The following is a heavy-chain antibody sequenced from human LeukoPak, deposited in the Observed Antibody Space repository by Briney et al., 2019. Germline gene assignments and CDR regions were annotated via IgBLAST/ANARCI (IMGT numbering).Heavy chain of an antibody. CDR2: IIPIFGTA. J-gene: IGHJ5*02. D-gene: IGHD3-10*01. CDR1: GGTFSSYA. V-gene: IGHV1-69*01. CDR3: AIITMVRGIIITGGWFDP. Sequence: SVKVSCKASGGTFSSYAISWVRQAPGQGLEWMGGIIPIFGTANYAQKFQGRVTITADESTSTAYMELSSLRSEDTAVYYCAIITMVRGIIITGGWFDPWGQGTLVTVSS.